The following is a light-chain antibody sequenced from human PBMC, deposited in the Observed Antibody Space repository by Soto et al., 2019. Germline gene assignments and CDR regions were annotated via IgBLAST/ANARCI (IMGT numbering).Light chain of an antibody. CDR1: SSDVGGYNF. CDR3: SSYSISNTLV. V-gene: IGLV2-14*03. J-gene: IGLJ2*01. CDR2: DVS. Sequence: QSALTQPASVSGSLGQSITISCAGTSSDVGGYNFVSWFQQLPGKAPKVMISDVSNRPSGVSSRFSGSKSGNTASLTISGLQAEDEADYYCSSYSISNTLVFGGGTKLTVL.